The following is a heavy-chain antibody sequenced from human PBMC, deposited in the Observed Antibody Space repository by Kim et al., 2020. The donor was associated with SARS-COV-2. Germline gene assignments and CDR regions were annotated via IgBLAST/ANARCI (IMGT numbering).Heavy chain of an antibody. CDR2: IYYSGST. D-gene: IGHD3-22*01. CDR3: AKATPDSSGYYPVRWY. J-gene: IGHJ4*02. Sequence: SETLSLTCTVSGGSISSSSYYWGWIRQPPGKGLEWIGSIYYSGSTYYNPSLKSRVTISVDTSKNQFSLKLSSVTAADTAVYYCAKATPDSSGYYPVRWYWGQRTLVTVSS. V-gene: IGHV4-39*01. CDR1: GGSISSSSYY.